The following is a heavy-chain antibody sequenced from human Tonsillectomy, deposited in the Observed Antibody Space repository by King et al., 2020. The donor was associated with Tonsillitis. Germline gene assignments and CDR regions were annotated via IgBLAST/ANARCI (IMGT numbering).Heavy chain of an antibody. Sequence: VQLVESGGGVVQPGRSLRLSCAASRFTFISYAMHWVRQAPGKGLEWVAVISYAGNTKYYADSVKGRFTISRDNSKNTLDLQMNSLRAEDTAVYYCARDGELGKDGFDVWGQGTMVSVSS. CDR2: ISYAGNTK. D-gene: IGHD7-27*01. CDR3: ARDGELGKDGFDV. V-gene: IGHV3-30-3*01. CDR1: RFTFISYA. J-gene: IGHJ3*01.